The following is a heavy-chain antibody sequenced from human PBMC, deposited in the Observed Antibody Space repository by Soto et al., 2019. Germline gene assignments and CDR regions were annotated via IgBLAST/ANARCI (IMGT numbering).Heavy chain of an antibody. CDR3: ARDGGSWYLDY. J-gene: IGHJ4*02. Sequence: PGGSLRLSCAASGFTFSSYAMHWVRQAPGKGLEWVAVISYDGSNKYYADSVKGRFTISRDNSKNTLYLQMNSLRAEDTAVYYCARDGGSWYLDYWGQGTLVTVSS. CDR2: ISYDGSNK. CDR1: GFTFSSYA. V-gene: IGHV3-30-3*01. D-gene: IGHD6-13*01.